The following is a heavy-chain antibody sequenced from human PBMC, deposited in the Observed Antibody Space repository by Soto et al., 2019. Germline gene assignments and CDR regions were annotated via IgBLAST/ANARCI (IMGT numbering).Heavy chain of an antibody. CDR2: ISYDGSNK. D-gene: IGHD6-19*01. CDR3: AKAGGWYVCPYFGWFDP. V-gene: IGHV3-30*18. CDR1: GFTFSSYG. Sequence: QVQLVESGGGVVQPGRSLRLSCAASGFTFSSYGMHWVRQAPGKGLEWVAVISYDGSNKYYADSVKGRFTISRDNSKNTLYLQMTSLRAEDTAVYYCAKAGGWYVCPYFGWFDPWGQGTLVTVSS. J-gene: IGHJ5*02.